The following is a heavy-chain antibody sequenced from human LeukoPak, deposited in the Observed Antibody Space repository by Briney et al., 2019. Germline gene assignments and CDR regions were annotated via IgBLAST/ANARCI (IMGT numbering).Heavy chain of an antibody. J-gene: IGHJ4*02. CDR2: ISGSGGST. CDR1: GFTVSSMY. Sequence: GGSLRLSCAASGFTVSSMYMSWVRQAPGKGLEWVSAISGSGGSTYYADSVKGRFTISRDNSKNTLYLQMNSLRAEDTAVYYCAKRACGGYCSRTLDYWGQGTLVTVSS. D-gene: IGHD2-2*01. CDR3: AKRACGGYCSRTLDY. V-gene: IGHV3-23*01.